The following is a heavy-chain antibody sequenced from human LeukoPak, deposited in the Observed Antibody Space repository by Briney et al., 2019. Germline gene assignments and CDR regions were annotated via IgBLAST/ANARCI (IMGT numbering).Heavy chain of an antibody. Sequence: GGSLRLSCAGSGFIFNNYAMHWVRQPPGKGLEWVSGISWNSGSIDYADSVKGRFTISRDNAKNSLYLQMNSLRAEDTAVYYCARSMYYYDSSGYYYWGQGTLVTVSS. J-gene: IGHJ4*02. CDR1: GFIFNNYA. V-gene: IGHV3-9*01. D-gene: IGHD3-22*01. CDR2: ISWNSGSI. CDR3: ARSMYYYDSSGYYY.